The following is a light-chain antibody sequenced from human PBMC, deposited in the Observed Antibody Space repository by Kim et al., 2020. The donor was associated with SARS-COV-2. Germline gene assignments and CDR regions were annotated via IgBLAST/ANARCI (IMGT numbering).Light chain of an antibody. J-gene: IGLJ3*02. V-gene: IGLV10-54*01. CDR3: LAWDSSLGAWV. CDR1: SNNVGNQG. Sequence: QTATFTCSGNSNNVGNQGAAWLQQHQGHPPKLLFYRNNNRPSGISERLSVSRSGNTASLTITGLRPEDEADYYCLAWDSSLGAWVFGGGTQLTVL. CDR2: RNN.